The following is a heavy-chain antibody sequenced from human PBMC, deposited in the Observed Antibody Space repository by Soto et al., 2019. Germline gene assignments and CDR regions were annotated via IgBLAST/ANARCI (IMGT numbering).Heavy chain of an antibody. CDR2: MNPNSGNT. V-gene: IGHV1-8*01. J-gene: IGHJ6*03. CDR1: GYTFTSYD. Sequence: ASVKVSCTASGYTFTSYDINWVRQATGQGLEWMGWMNPNSGNTGYAQKFQGRVTMTRNTSISTAYMELSSLRSEDTAVYYCARQGGGDYAYYYYYYMDVWGKGTMVTVSS. D-gene: IGHD2-21*02. CDR3: ARQGGGDYAYYYYYYMDV.